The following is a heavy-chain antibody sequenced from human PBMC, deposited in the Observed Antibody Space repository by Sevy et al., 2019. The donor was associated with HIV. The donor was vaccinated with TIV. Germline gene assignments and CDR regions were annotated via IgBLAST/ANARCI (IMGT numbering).Heavy chain of an antibody. Sequence: SETLSLTCTVYGGSFSADYWTWIRQPPGKGLEWIGEINHSGSTNYNPSLKSRVTISLDTSKNQFSLRLTSMTAADTAVFYCARGYDAGPLIYWGHGTLVTVSS. V-gene: IGHV4-34*01. CDR1: GGSFSADY. D-gene: IGHD3-22*01. CDR3: ARGYDAGPLIY. J-gene: IGHJ4*01. CDR2: INHSGST.